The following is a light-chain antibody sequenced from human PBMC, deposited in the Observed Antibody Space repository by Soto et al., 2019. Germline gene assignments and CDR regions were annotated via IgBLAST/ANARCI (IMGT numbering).Light chain of an antibody. V-gene: IGKV1-39*01. CDR1: QTISRY. Sequence: DIQMSQSPTSLSASVRDRVTITCRASQTISRYLNWYQQKPRKAPKLLIFAASSLQGGVPSRFSDSGSGTDFTLTISSLQVEDFATYYCQQSYSTPYTFGQGTKLASK. CDR3: QQSYSTPYT. CDR2: AAS. J-gene: IGKJ2*01.